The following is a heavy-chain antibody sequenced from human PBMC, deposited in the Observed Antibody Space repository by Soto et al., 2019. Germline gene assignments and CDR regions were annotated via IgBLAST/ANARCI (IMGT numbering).Heavy chain of an antibody. V-gene: IGHV3-23*01. CDR3: AKDDGYCTGGICYDGPNFDY. Sequence: EVQLLESGGGLVQPGGSLRLSCAASGFTFSSYAMSWVRQAPGKGLEWVSTISANGGNPYYADSVKGRFTISRDNSKNTLYLHRNSLRGEDTAVYYCAKDDGYCTGGICYDGPNFDYWGQGTLVTVSS. CDR2: ISANGGNP. CDR1: GFTFSSYA. J-gene: IGHJ4*02. D-gene: IGHD2-15*01.